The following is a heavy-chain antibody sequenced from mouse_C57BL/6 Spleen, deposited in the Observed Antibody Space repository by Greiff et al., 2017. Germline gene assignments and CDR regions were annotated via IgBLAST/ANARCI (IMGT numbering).Heavy chain of an antibody. Sequence: EVQLVESEGGLVQPGSSMKLSCTASGFTFSDYYMAWVRQVPEKGLEWVANINYDGSSTYYLDSLKSRFIISRDNAKNILYLQMSSLKSEDTATYYCARAGDGYYLYWYFDVWGTGTTVTVSS. CDR1: GFTFSDYY. D-gene: IGHD2-3*01. CDR3: ARAGDGYYLYWYFDV. CDR2: INYDGSST. J-gene: IGHJ1*03. V-gene: IGHV5-16*01.